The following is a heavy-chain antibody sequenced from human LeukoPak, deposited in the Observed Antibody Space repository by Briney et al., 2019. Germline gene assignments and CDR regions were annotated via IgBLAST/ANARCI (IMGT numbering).Heavy chain of an antibody. CDR1: GFTFSSYG. CDR2: ISGSGGST. V-gene: IGHV3-23*01. CDR3: AKRWVVVVPAATWDAFDI. D-gene: IGHD2-2*01. Sequence: GGSLRLSCAASGFTFSSYGMSWVRQAPGEGLEWVSAISGSGGSTYYADSVKGRFTISRDNSKNTLYLQMNSLRAEDTAVYYCAKRWVVVVPAATWDAFDIWGQGTMVTVSS. J-gene: IGHJ3*02.